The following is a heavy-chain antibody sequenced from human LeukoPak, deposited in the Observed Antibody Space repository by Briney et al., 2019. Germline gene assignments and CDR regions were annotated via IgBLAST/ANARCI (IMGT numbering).Heavy chain of an antibody. Sequence: GGSLRLSCAASGFTFDDYAMHWVRQAPGKGLEWVSGISWNSGSIGYADSVKGRFTISRDNAKNSLYLQMNSLRAEDTALYHCARASEYSGYDYPYFDYWGQGTLVTVSS. CDR1: GFTFDDYA. V-gene: IGHV3-9*01. CDR2: ISWNSGSI. D-gene: IGHD5-12*01. J-gene: IGHJ4*02. CDR3: ARASEYSGYDYPYFDY.